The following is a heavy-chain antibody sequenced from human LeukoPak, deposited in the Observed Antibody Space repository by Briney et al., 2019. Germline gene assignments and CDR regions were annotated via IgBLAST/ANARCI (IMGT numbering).Heavy chain of an antibody. CDR1: GFIFSSYS. D-gene: IGHD3-10*01. CDR3: AREWFGESVWYYYYMDV. V-gene: IGHV3-21*01. Sequence: GGSLRLSCAASGFIFSSYSMNWVRQAPGKGLEWVSSISSSSSYIYYADSVKGRFTISRDNAKDSLYLQMNSLRAEDTAVYYCAREWFGESVWYYYYMDVWGKGTTVTVSS. J-gene: IGHJ6*03. CDR2: ISSSSSYI.